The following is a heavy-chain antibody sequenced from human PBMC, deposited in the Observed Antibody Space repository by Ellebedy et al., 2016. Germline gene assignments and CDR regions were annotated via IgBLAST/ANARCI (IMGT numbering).Heavy chain of an antibody. CDR1: GFTFSSYW. V-gene: IGHV3-7*03. D-gene: IGHD3-16*01. J-gene: IGHJ4*02. CDR2: IKQDGSEK. Sequence: GGSLRLSXTASGFTFSSYWVTWVRQAPGEGLEWVANIKQDGSEKNYMASARGRFTISRDNAKNSVYLQMNSLRAEDTAMYYCAREGGRYVYFDYWGQGALVTVSS. CDR3: AREGGRYVYFDY.